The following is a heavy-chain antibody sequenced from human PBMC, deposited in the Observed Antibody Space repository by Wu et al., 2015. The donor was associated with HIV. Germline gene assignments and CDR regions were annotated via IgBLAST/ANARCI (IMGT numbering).Heavy chain of an antibody. CDR2: IYPNSGDT. J-gene: IGHJ4*02. D-gene: IGHD4-23*01. CDR1: GYTFTGHY. Sequence: QVRLVQSGAEVKKPGVSVWVSCEASGYTFTGHYIHWMRQAPGQGLEWMGWIYPNSGDTDYEKWFQGRVTLTRDTSSRTVYMEINGLRSDDTAVYYCARSPHQGNGGAYFDYWGQGTLVTVSS. V-gene: IGHV1-2*02. CDR3: ARSPHQGNGGAYFDY.